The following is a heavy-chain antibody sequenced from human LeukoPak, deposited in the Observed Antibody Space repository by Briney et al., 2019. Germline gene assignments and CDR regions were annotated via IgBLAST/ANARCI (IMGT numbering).Heavy chain of an antibody. V-gene: IGHV4-4*07. Sequence: SETLSLTCTVSGGSISSYYWSWIRQPAGKGLEWIGRIYTSGSTNYNPSLKSRVTMSVDTSKNQFSLKLSSVTAADTAVYYCARGGYCSGGSCYSYWGQGTLVTVSS. CDR3: ARGGYCSGGSCYSY. CDR2: IYTSGST. CDR1: GGSISSYY. J-gene: IGHJ4*02. D-gene: IGHD2-15*01.